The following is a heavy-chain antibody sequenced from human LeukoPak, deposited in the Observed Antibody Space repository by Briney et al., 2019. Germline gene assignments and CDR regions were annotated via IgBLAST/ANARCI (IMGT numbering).Heavy chain of an antibody. D-gene: IGHD2-2*01. V-gene: IGHV4-59*01. CDR3: ARGEYQLPDGY. CDR2: IYYSGST. J-gene: IGHJ4*02. CDR1: GGSISSYY. Sequence: SETLSLTCTVSGGSISSYYWSWIRQPPGKGLEWIGYIYYSGSTNYNPSLKSRVTISVDTSKNQFSLRLSSVTAADTVVYYCARGEYQLPDGYWGQGTLVTVSS.